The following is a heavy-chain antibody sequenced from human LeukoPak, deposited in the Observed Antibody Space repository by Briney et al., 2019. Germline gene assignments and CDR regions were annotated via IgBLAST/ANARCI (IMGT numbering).Heavy chain of an antibody. V-gene: IGHV3-21*01. CDR1: GFTFSIYT. J-gene: IGHJ6*02. CDR3: ARDWRYSSSSQYYYGMDA. D-gene: IGHD6-6*01. Sequence: GGSLRLSCAASGFTFSIYTMNWVRQAPGKGLEWVSSISSSSYIYYADSVKGRFTISRDNAKNSLYLQMNSLRAEDTAVYYCARDWRYSSSSQYYYGMDAWGQGTTVTVSS. CDR2: ISSSSYI.